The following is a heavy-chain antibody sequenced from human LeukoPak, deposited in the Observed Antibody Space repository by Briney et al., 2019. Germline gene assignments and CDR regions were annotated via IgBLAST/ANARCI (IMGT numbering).Heavy chain of an antibody. D-gene: IGHD6-13*01. CDR1: GGSISSGDYY. CDR3: ARGSSSWPYYFDY. V-gene: IGHV4-30-4*01. J-gene: IGHJ4*02. Sequence: PSETLSLTCTVSGGSISSGDYYWSWIPQPPGKGLEWIGYIYYSGSTYYNPSLKSRVTISVDTSKNQFSLKLSSVTAADTAVYYCARGSSSWPYYFDYWGQGTLVTVSS. CDR2: IYYSGST.